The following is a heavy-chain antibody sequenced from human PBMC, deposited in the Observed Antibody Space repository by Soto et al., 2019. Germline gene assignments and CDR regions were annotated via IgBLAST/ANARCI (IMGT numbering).Heavy chain of an antibody. V-gene: IGHV3-66*01. J-gene: IGHJ4*02. CDR1: GFSVNYNY. CDR3: TRDSSYYGAGRGVLDY. D-gene: IGHD3-10*01. Sequence: GGSLRLSCAISGFSVNYNYLSWVRQAPGKGLEWVSVIYSGGNTDYADSVRGRFTVSRDTSKNTLYLQMNRLRAEDTAVYYCTRDSSYYGAGRGVLDYWGQGTLVTVSS. CDR2: IYSGGNT.